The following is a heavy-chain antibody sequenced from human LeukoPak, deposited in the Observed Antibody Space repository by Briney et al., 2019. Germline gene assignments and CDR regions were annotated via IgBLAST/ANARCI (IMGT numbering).Heavy chain of an antibody. CDR1: GFTFSSYG. D-gene: IGHD2-2*01. J-gene: IGHJ4*02. CDR3: AREILVPAAIGAHGFDY. Sequence: PGGSLRLSCAASGFTFSSYGMHWVRQAPGEGLGWVAVIWFDGSNKLYADSVKGRFTISRDNSKNTLSLQMNSLRAEDTAVYYCAREILVPAAIGAHGFDYWGQGILVTVSS. V-gene: IGHV3-33*08. CDR2: IWFDGSNK.